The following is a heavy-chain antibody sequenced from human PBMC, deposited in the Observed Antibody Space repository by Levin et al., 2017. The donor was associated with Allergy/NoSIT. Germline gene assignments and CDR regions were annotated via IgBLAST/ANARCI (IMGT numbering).Heavy chain of an antibody. Sequence: GESLKISCVASGIDFTNRDMGWVRQVPGKGLEWVSAMSRNSAHTYYVDSGKGRFSISRDNSKNTLYLQMNSLRAGDTAVYYCATMSSRGYGRHYFDYWGQGTLVIVSS. J-gene: IGHJ4*02. CDR1: GIDFTNRD. D-gene: IGHD5-12*01. CDR3: ATMSSRGYGRHYFDY. CDR2: MSRNSAHT. V-gene: IGHV3-23*01.